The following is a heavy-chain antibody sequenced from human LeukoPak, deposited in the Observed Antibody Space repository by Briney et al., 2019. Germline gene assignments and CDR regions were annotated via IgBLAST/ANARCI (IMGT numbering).Heavy chain of an antibody. CDR2: IIPIFGIA. Sequence: SVKVSCKASGGTFSSYAISWVRQAPGQGLEWMGRIIPIFGIANYAQKFQGRVTITADKSTSTAYMELSSLGSEDTAVYYCARDGNCGGDCYSMDVWGQGTTVTVSS. J-gene: IGHJ6*02. CDR3: ARDGNCGGDCYSMDV. V-gene: IGHV1-69*04. D-gene: IGHD2-21*02. CDR1: GGTFSSYA.